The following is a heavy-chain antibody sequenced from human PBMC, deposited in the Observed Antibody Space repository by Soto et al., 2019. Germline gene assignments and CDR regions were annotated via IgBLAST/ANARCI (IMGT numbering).Heavy chain of an antibody. CDR1: GFTFSIFA. CDR2: MGGSNDDT. Sequence: EVQLLESGGGLVQPGGSLRLSCAASGFTFSIFAMSWVRQAPGKGLEWVSGMGGSNDDTYYADSVKGRFTISRDNSKKTLFLQRNSLRPEDTAVYFGAKDRGNITPVWDPFDIWAQGKTGTASS. V-gene: IGHV3-23*01. J-gene: IGHJ3*02. CDR3: AKDRGNITPVWDPFDI. D-gene: IGHD2-15*01.